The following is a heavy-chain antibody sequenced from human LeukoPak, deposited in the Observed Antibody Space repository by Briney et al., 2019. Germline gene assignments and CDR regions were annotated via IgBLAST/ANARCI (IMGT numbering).Heavy chain of an antibody. CDR1: GFTFSKYY. Sequence: PGGSLRLSCAASGFTFSKYYMLWVRQAPGKGLERVSRINTDGTLTYYADSVKGRFTVSRDNANNSMFLQMNSVRDEDTAVYYCATKQWMAPPPDSWGQGTPVTVSS. CDR2: INTDGTLT. J-gene: IGHJ4*02. D-gene: IGHD6-19*01. CDR3: ATKQWMAPPPDS. V-gene: IGHV3-74*01.